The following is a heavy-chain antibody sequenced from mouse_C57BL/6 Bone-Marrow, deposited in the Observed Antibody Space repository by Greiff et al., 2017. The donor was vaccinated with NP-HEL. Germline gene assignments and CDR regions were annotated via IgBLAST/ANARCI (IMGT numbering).Heavy chain of an antibody. D-gene: IGHD2-1*01. Sequence: QVQLQQSGAELVKPGASVKISCKASGYAFSSYWMNWVKQRPGKGLEWIGQIYPGDGDTNYNGKFKGKATLTADKSSSTAYMQLSSLTSEDSAVYFCARSRIYYGNHWYFDVWGTGTTVTVSS. CDR3: ARSRIYYGNHWYFDV. CDR1: GYAFSSYW. V-gene: IGHV1-80*01. CDR2: IYPGDGDT. J-gene: IGHJ1*03.